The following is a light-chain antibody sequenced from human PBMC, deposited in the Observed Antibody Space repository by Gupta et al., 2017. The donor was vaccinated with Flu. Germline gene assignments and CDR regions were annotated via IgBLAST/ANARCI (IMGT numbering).Light chain of an antibody. CDR1: QSVSSN. Sequence: EIVMTQSPATLSVSSGERATRSCRASQSVSSNLAWYQQKPGQAPRLLIYGASTRATGIPARFSGSGSETEFTLTISSLQSEDFAVYYCQQYNNWPPWTFGQGTKVEIK. CDR2: GAS. CDR3: QQYNNWPPWT. J-gene: IGKJ1*01. V-gene: IGKV3-15*01.